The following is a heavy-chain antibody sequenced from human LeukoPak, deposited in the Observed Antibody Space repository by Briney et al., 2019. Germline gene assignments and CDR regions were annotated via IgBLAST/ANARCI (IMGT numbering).Heavy chain of an antibody. D-gene: IGHD2-15*01. Sequence: PGRSLRLSCAASGFTFSNYGMHWVRQAPGKGLEWVAVIWSDGSNKYYADSVRGRFTISRDNSKNTLYLQMNSLRAEDTAVYYCARVTMVAAASYNWSVPWGQGTLVTVSS. CDR2: IWSDGSNK. J-gene: IGHJ5*02. V-gene: IGHV3-33*01. CDR3: ARVTMVAAASYNWSVP. CDR1: GFTFSNYG.